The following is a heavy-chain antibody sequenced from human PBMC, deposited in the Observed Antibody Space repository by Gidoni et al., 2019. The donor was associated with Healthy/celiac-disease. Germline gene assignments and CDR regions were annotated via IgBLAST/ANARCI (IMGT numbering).Heavy chain of an antibody. V-gene: IGHV4-34*01. Sequence: GLEWIGEINHSGSTNYNPSLKSRVTISVDTSKNQFSLKLSSVTAADTAVYYCARSQPPRGYSYGYKNYYYYGMDVWGQGTTVTVSS. CDR2: INHSGST. CDR3: ARSQPPRGYSYGYKNYYYYGMDV. D-gene: IGHD5-18*01. J-gene: IGHJ6*02.